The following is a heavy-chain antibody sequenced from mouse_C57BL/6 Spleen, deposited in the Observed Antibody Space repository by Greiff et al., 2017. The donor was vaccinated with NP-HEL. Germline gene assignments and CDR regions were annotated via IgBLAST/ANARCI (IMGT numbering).Heavy chain of an antibody. J-gene: IGHJ3*01. CDR1: GFTFRSYA. D-gene: IGHD2-4*01. CDR2: ISDGGSYT. V-gene: IGHV5-4*03. CDR3: AYYDPFAY. Sequence: EVMLVESGGGLVKPGGSLKLSCAASGFTFRSYAMSWVRQTPEKRLEWVATISDGGSYTYYPDNVKGRFTISRDNAKNNLYLQMSHLKSEDTAMYYCAYYDPFAYWGQGTLVTVSA.